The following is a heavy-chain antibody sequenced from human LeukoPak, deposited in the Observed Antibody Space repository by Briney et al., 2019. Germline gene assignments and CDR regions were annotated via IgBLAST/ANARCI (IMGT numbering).Heavy chain of an antibody. V-gene: IGHV4-38-2*02. Sequence: SETLSLTCTVSGYSISSGFYWGWIRQPPGMGLEWIGNIHFSGSTHYNPSLKSRVTISVDTSKNQFSLRLSSVTAADTALYYCARHWQWLDTTYWYFDLWGRGTPVTVSS. CDR1: GYSISSGFY. CDR3: ARHWQWLDTTYWYFDL. CDR2: IHFSGST. D-gene: IGHD6-19*01. J-gene: IGHJ2*01.